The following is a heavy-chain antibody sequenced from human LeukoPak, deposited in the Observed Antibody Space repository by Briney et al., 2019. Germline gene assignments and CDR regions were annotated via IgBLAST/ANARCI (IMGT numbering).Heavy chain of an antibody. Sequence: GGSLRLSCAASGFTFSSYWMSWVRQAPGKGLEWVANIKKDGSEKYYVDSVKGRFTISRDNAKTSLYLQMNSLRAEDTAVYYCARDLPGVTGYTYGRGIDYWGQGTLVTVSS. CDR1: GFTFSSYW. CDR2: IKKDGSEK. D-gene: IGHD5-18*01. V-gene: IGHV3-7*01. CDR3: ARDLPGVTGYTYGRGIDY. J-gene: IGHJ4*02.